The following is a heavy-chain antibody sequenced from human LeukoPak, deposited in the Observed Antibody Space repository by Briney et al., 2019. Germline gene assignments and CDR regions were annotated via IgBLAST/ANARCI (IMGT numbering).Heavy chain of an antibody. CDR3: ARDQIGYGLGY. J-gene: IGHJ4*02. Sequence: PSETLSLTCIVSSGSINNHYWSWIRQSPGKGLELIGYIHDSGSTNYNPSLKSRVTISIDTSKNQFSLKLSSVTAADTAVYYCARDQIGYGLGYWGQGTLVTVSS. D-gene: IGHD5-18*01. CDR1: SGSINNHY. V-gene: IGHV4-59*11. CDR2: IHDSGST.